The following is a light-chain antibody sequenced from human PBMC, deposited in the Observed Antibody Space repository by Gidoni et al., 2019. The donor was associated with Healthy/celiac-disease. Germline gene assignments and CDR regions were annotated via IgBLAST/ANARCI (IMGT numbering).Light chain of an antibody. J-gene: IGKJ1*01. V-gene: IGKV1-5*01. CDR2: DAS. CDR1: QSISSW. CDR3: QQYNGYSET. Sequence: DIQMTQSPSTLSASVGDRVTITCRASQSISSWLAWYQQKPGKAPKLLIYDASSLESGVPSRFSGSGSGTEFTLTISSLQPDDFATYYCQQYNGYSETFGQXTKVEIK.